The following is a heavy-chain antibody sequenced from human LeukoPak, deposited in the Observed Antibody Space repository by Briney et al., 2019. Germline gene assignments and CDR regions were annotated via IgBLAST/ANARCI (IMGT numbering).Heavy chain of an antibody. Sequence: PGGSLRLSCAASRFTFNRYWMSWDRQAPGKGLEWVANIKEDGSEKNYVDSMKGRITISRDNAKNSLYLQMNSLRVEDMAVYYCARGVIGYRDAFDIWGQGAMVTVPS. V-gene: IGHV3-7*03. J-gene: IGHJ3*02. CDR3: ARGVIGYRDAFDI. CDR1: RFTFNRYW. D-gene: IGHD5-12*01. CDR2: IKEDGSEK.